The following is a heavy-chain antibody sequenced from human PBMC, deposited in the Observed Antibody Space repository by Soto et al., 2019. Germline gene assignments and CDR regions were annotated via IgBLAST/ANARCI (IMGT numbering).Heavy chain of an antibody. CDR2: IYYSGST. J-gene: IGHJ5*02. Sequence: SQTLSLTCTVSEGSISSGGYYWSWIHQHPGKGLEWIGYIYYSGSTYYNPSLKSRVTISVDTSKNQFSLKLSSVTAADTAVYYCARDHGQNYGKIFDPWGQGTLVTVSS. CDR3: ARDHGQNYGKIFDP. V-gene: IGHV4-31*03. CDR1: EGSISSGGYY. D-gene: IGHD3-10*01.